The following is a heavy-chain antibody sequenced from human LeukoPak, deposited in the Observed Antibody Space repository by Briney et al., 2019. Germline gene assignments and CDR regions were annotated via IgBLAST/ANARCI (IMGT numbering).Heavy chain of an antibody. CDR1: GDSVSSGTAA. CDR2: TYYRSKWYN. V-gene: IGHV6-1*01. D-gene: IGHD1-1*01. CDR3: ARDLEVGFDY. J-gene: IGHJ4*02. Sequence: SQILSLTCAISGDSVSSGTAAWNWIRQSPSRGLEWLGRTYYRSKWYNNYALSVKSRITINPDTSKNQFSLQLNSVTPEDTSVYYCARDLEVGFDYWGQGTLVTVS.